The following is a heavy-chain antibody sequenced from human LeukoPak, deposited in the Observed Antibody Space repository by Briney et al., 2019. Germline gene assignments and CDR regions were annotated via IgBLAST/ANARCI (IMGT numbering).Heavy chain of an antibody. D-gene: IGHD6-19*01. Sequence: GGSLRLSCAASGFTFSDYNMGWMRQVPGKGLEWVSYTRNSDNNMSYADSVKGRFTISRDNAKYSVYLQMNSLRAEDTAVYYCARRIAGDGSHAFDIWGQGTMVTVSS. J-gene: IGHJ3*02. CDR2: TRNSDNNM. CDR1: GFTFSDYN. V-gene: IGHV3-11*01. CDR3: ARRIAGDGSHAFDI.